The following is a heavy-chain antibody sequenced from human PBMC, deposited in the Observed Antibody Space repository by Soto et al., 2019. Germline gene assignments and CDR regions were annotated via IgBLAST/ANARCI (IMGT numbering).Heavy chain of an antibody. CDR1: GFTVSSNY. J-gene: IGHJ5*02. CDR3: ARGPSYYYGSGSYYNPPNWFDP. CDR2: IYSGGST. Sequence: GGSLRLSCAASGFTVSSNYMSWVRQAPGKGLEWVSVIYSGGSTYYADSVKGRFTISRHNSKNTLYLQMNSLRAEDTAVYYWARGPSYYYGSGSYYNPPNWFDPWGQGTLVTVSS. V-gene: IGHV3-53*04. D-gene: IGHD3-10*01.